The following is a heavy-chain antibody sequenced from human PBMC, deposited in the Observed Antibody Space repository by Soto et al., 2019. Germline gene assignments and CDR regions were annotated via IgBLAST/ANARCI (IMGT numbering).Heavy chain of an antibody. CDR3: ARGETYWYSDL. CDR2: IFHSGST. J-gene: IGHJ2*01. V-gene: IGHV4-31*03. Sequence: QVQLQESGPGLVTPSQTLSLTCSVSGGSILSGGYYWTWIRQLPGEGREWIGYIFHSGSTTYNPSLRSRVTISVDKSNNQVYLRLSSVTAADTAVYYCARGETYWYSDLWGRGTLVTVSS. CDR1: GGSILSGGYY.